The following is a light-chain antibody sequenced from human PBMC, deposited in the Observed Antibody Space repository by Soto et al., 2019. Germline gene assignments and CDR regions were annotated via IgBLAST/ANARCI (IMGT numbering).Light chain of an antibody. CDR2: EVS. J-gene: IGLJ1*01. Sequence: QSALTQPPSAAGSPGQSVTISCTGTSTDVGGYNYVYWYQQYPGKAPKLMIYEVSKRPSGVPDRVSGSKSGNTASLTVSGLQAEDDAYYYCSSNGGRYNYVFGTGTKVTVL. V-gene: IGLV2-8*01. CDR3: SSNGGRYNYV. CDR1: STDVGGYNY.